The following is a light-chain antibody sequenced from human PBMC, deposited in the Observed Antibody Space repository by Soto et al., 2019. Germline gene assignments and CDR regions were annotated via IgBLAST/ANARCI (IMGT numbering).Light chain of an antibody. CDR2: EVS. Sequence: QSALTQPASMSGSPGQSITISCTGTSNDVGGYNYVSWYQQHPGKAPKLMIFEVSNRPSGVSNRFSGSKSGNTASLTISGLQAEEEAYYYCCSYTSTNSRVFGGGTKLTVL. CDR1: SNDVGGYNY. V-gene: IGLV2-14*01. CDR3: CSYTSTNSRV. J-gene: IGLJ3*02.